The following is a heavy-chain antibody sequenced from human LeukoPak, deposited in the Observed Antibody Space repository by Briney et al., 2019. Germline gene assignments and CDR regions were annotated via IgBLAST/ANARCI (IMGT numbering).Heavy chain of an antibody. CDR3: ARVATLGRRNIVVVTAKGPFDY. CDR1: GGSFSGYY. CDR2: INHSGST. Sequence: SETLSLTCAVSGGSFSGYYWSWIRQPPGKGLEWIGEINHSGSTNYNPSLKSRVTISVDTSKNQFSLKLSSVTAADTAVYYCARVATLGRRNIVVVTAKGPFDYWGQGTLVTVSS. V-gene: IGHV4-34*01. J-gene: IGHJ4*02. D-gene: IGHD2-21*02.